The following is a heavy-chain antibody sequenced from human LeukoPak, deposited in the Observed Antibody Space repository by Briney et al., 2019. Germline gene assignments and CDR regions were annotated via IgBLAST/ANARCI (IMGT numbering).Heavy chain of an antibody. J-gene: IGHJ5*02. CDR3: ARRSDISASPNWFDP. V-gene: IGHV5-51*01. Sequence: GESLKISCKASGYRFLNHWIGWVRQMPGKGLERMGIIHSDDSGTRYSPSFRGHVTVSVDKSATTAYLQWDTLKASDTAIYYCARRSDISASPNWFDPWGQGTLVIVSS. CDR1: GYRFLNHW. CDR2: IHSDDSGT. D-gene: IGHD3-9*01.